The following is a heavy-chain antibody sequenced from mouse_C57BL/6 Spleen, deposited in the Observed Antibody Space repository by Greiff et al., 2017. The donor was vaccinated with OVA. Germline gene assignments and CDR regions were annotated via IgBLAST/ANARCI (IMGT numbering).Heavy chain of an antibody. V-gene: IGHV1-80*01. CDR1: GYAFSSYW. CDR2: IYPGDGDT. Sequence: VQLQQSGAELVKPGASVKISCKASGYAFSSYWMNWVKQRPGKGLEWIGQIYPGDGDTNYNGKFKGKATLTADKSSSTAYRQLSSLTSEDSAVYFCARSELLLLFDYWGQGTTLTVSS. J-gene: IGHJ2*01. CDR3: ARSELLLLFDY. D-gene: IGHD2-12*01.